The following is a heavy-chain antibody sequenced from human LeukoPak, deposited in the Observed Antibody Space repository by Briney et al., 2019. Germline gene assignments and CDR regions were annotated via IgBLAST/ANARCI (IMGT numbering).Heavy chain of an antibody. CDR1: GFTFSSYG. J-gene: IGHJ5*02. CDR2: IRYDGSNK. D-gene: IGHD6-13*01. CDR3: ARDSGVAAAGISPVEFDP. V-gene: IGHV3-30*02. Sequence: PGGSLRLSCAASGFTFSSYGMHWVRQAPGKGLEWVAFIRYDGSNKYYADSVKGRFTISRDNSKNTLYLQMNSLRAEDTAVYYCARDSGVAAAGISPVEFDPWGQGTLVTVSS.